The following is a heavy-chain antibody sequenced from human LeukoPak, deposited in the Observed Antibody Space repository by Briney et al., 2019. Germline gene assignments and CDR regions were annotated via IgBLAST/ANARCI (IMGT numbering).Heavy chain of an antibody. V-gene: IGHV3-23*01. J-gene: IGHJ4*02. Sequence: GGSLRLSCAASGFTFRNYAMSWVRQAPGKGLEWVSAISGSGGSTYYADSVKGRFTISRVNSKNTLCLQMNSLRAEDTAVYYCAKAGGLRVYSGWSQSGYWGQGTLVTVSS. D-gene: IGHD6-19*01. CDR3: AKAGGLRVYSGWSQSGY. CDR1: GFTFRNYA. CDR2: ISGSGGST.